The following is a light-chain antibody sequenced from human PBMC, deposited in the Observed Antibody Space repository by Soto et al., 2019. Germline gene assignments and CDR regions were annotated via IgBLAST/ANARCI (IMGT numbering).Light chain of an antibody. J-gene: IGLJ3*02. CDR3: SSYTSTYIWV. CDR2: GVS. CDR1: SSDIGSHNF. V-gene: IGLV2-14*01. Sequence: QSALTQPASVSGSPGQSITISCTGTSSDIGSHNFGSWHQQHPGKAPKFIIYGVSNRPSGVSNRCSGSKSDNTASLTISGLQADDEADYYCSSYTSTYIWVFGGGTKVTVL.